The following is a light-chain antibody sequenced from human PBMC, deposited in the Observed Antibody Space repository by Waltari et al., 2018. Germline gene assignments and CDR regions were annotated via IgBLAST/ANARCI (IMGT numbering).Light chain of an antibody. V-gene: IGLV3-1*01. CDR3: QARGNNDVV. Sequence: TQPPSVSVSPGQTATITCSGDKLGKTYVSGYQQPSGQPPLLVIYEDSRRPSGIPERFSGDNSGNTATLTIGDTQSVDEADYFCQARGNNDVVFGGGTKLTVL. CDR1: KLGKTY. CDR2: EDS. J-gene: IGLJ3*02.